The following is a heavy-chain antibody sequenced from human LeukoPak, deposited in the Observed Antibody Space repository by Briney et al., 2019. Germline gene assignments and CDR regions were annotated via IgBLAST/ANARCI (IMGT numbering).Heavy chain of an antibody. V-gene: IGHV1-2*02. CDR2: INPHSGGT. J-gene: IGHJ1*01. D-gene: IGHD1-26*01. CDR3: AREGVGVTTGAEYFQY. Sequence: ASVKVSCKASGDIFTGYYMHWVRQAPGRGLEWMGWINPHSGGTNYAQKFHGRVTMTRDTSISTAYMELRRLRSDDTAVYYCAREGVGVTTGAEYFQYWGQGTLVTVSS. CDR1: GDIFTGYY.